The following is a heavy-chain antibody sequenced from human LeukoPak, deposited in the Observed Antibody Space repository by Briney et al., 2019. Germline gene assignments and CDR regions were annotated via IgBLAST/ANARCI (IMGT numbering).Heavy chain of an antibody. CDR2: MNPYNGDR. V-gene: IGHV1-8*03. J-gene: IGHJ4*02. CDR3: ARTTSLTASGYDY. Sequence: ASVKVSCKTSGYTFTTYHINWVRQATGQGLEWLGWMNPYNGDRGYAQKFQGRLSVTSDTPISTAYMELSSLRSDETAVYFCARTTSLTASGYDYWGQGTLVTVSS. D-gene: IGHD4-17*01. CDR1: GYTFTTYH.